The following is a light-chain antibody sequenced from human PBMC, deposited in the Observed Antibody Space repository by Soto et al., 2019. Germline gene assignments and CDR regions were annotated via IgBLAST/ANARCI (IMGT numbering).Light chain of an antibody. V-gene: IGLV6-57*02. CDR1: SGSIASNY. CDR2: EDN. Sequence: NFMLTQPHYVSESPGKTVTISCTGSSGSIASNYVQWYQQRPGSAPTTVIYEDNQRPSGVPDRFSGSIDSSSNSASLTISGLKTEDEADYYCQSYDSSTLVFGGGTELTVL. CDR3: QSYDSSTLV. J-gene: IGLJ3*02.